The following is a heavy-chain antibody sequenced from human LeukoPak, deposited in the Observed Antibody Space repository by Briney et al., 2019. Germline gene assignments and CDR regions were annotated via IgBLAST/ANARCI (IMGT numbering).Heavy chain of an antibody. Sequence: PSETLSLTCTVSGGSISSGTYYWNWIRQPAGKGLEWIGRIYTSGNTDYNPSLKSRVTISIDTSKNQFSLKMTSVTAADTAVYYCARRGDIWGQGTMVTVSS. CDR2: IYTSGNT. CDR1: GGSISSGTYY. CDR3: ARRGDI. D-gene: IGHD3-10*01. V-gene: IGHV4-61*02. J-gene: IGHJ3*02.